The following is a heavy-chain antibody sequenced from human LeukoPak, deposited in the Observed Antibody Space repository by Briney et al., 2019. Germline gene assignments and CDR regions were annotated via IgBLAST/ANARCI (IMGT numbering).Heavy chain of an antibody. D-gene: IGHD2-21*02. V-gene: IGHV4-34*01. CDR3: ARGGFYCGGDCYVDY. J-gene: IGHJ4*02. Sequence: GSLRLSCAASGFTFTNYWMIWVRQPPGKGLEWIGEINHSGSTNYNPSLKSRVTISVDTSKNQFSLRLSSVTAADTAVYYCARGGFYCGGDCYVDYWGQGTLVTVSS. CDR2: INHSGST. CDR1: GFTFTNYW.